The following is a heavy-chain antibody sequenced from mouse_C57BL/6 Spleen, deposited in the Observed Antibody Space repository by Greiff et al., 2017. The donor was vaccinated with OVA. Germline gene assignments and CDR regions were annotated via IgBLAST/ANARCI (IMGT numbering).Heavy chain of an antibody. CDR1: GYTFTDYE. D-gene: IGHD2-3*01. J-gene: IGHJ2*01. V-gene: IGHV1-15*01. CDR2: IDPETGGT. CDR3: TKFYDGYWDFDY. Sequence: VQLQQSGAELVRPGASVTLSCKASGYTFTDYEMHWVKQTPVHGLEWIGAIDPETGGTAYNQKFKGKAILTADKSSSTAYMELRSLTSEDSAVYYCTKFYDGYWDFDYWGQGTTLTVSS.